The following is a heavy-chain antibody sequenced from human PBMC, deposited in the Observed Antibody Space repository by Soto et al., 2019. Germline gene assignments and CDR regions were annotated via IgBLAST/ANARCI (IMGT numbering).Heavy chain of an antibody. D-gene: IGHD2-8*01. CDR3: ARRYCTNGVCYSNWFDP. J-gene: IGHJ5*02. V-gene: IGHV5-10-1*01. CDR1: GYSFTSYW. CDR2: IDPSDSYT. Sequence: GKSLKISCKGSGYSFTSYWISWVRQMPGKGLEWMGRIDPSDSYTNYSPSFQGHVTISADKSISTAYLQWSSLKASDTAMYYCARRYCTNGVCYSNWFDPWGQGTLVTVSS.